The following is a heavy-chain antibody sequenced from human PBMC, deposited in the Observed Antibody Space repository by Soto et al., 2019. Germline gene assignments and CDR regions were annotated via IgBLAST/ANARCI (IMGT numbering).Heavy chain of an antibody. Sequence: GESLKLSCKGSGYSFTSYWIAWVRQMPGKGLECMGIIYPGDSDTRYSPSFQGQVTISVDKSINTAYLQWSSLRASDTAIYYCPRHGKLSSMPNHFDSCGQGALDTVS. D-gene: IGHD1-1*01. CDR3: PRHGKLSSMPNHFDS. J-gene: IGHJ4*02. V-gene: IGHV5-51*01. CDR1: GYSFTSYW. CDR2: IYPGDSDT.